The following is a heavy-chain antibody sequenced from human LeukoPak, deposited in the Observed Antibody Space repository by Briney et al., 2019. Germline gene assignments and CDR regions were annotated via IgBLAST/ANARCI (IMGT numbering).Heavy chain of an antibody. J-gene: IGHJ4*02. D-gene: IGHD2-15*01. Sequence: GESLKISCKGSRYSFTNYWIGWVRQMPGNGLEWMGIIYPGDSDTRYSPSFQGQVTISADKSISTAYPQWSSLKASDTAMYYCARLGGVVVVPADLYYFDYWGQGTLVTVSS. CDR3: ARLGGVVVVPADLYYFDY. V-gene: IGHV5-51*01. CDR2: IYPGDSDT. CDR1: RYSFTNYW.